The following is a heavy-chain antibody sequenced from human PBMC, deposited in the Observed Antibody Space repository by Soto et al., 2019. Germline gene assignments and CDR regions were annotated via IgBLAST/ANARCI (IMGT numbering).Heavy chain of an antibody. CDR1: GYTFTSYG. V-gene: IGHV1-18*01. J-gene: IGHJ3*02. D-gene: IGHD3-22*01. Sequence: GASVKVSCKASGYTFTSYGISWVRQAPGQGLERMGWISAYNGNTNYAQKLQGRVTMTTDTSTSTAYMELRSLRSDDTAVYYCARDVGTYYYDSSGLEDDAFDIWGQGTMVTVSS. CDR2: ISAYNGNT. CDR3: ARDVGTYYYDSSGLEDDAFDI.